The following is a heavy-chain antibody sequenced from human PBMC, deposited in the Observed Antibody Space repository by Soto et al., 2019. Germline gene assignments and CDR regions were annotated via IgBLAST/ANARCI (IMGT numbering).Heavy chain of an antibody. Sequence: GGSLRLSCAASGFTFSNAWMSWVRQAPGKGLEWVGRIKSKTDGGTTDYAAPVKGRFTISRDDSKNTLYLQMNSLKTEDTAVYYCTTGHSSSWYYYYGMDVWGQGTTVTVSS. CDR3: TTGHSSSWYYYYGMDV. D-gene: IGHD6-13*01. CDR1: GFTFSNAW. J-gene: IGHJ6*02. CDR2: IKSKTDGGTT. V-gene: IGHV3-15*01.